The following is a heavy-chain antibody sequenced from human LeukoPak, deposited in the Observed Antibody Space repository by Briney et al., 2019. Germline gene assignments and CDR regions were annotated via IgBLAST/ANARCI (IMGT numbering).Heavy chain of an antibody. V-gene: IGHV4-4*02. CDR1: GGSISSSNW. CDR2: IYHSGST. J-gene: IGHJ5*02. Sequence: SETLSLTCAVSGGSISSSNWWSWVRQPPGKGLEWIGEIYHSGSTYYNPSLKSRVTISVDRSKNQFSLKLSSVTAADTAVYYCAREVAAAGWFDPWGQGTLVTVSS. D-gene: IGHD2-15*01. CDR3: AREVAAAGWFDP.